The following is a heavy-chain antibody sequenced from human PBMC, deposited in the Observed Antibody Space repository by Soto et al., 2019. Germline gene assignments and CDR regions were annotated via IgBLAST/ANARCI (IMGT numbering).Heavy chain of an antibody. V-gene: IGHV1-69*06. CDR3: AIWSHWNPLYYHGMDV. Sequence: QVHLLQSGAEVKKPGSSLKVSCKVSGGAFTNYSLNWVRHAPGQGLEWLGGIIPLHNTSNYSLKFLGRASVTADISSDTVYMHLSGLTSDDTATYCCAIWSHWNPLYYHGMDVWGQGTTVTVSS. D-gene: IGHD1-1*01. CDR1: GGAFTNYS. J-gene: IGHJ6*02. CDR2: IIPLHNTS.